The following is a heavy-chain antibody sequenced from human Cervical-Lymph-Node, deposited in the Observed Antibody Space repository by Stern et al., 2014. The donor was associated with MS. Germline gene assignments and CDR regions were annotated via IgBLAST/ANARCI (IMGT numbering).Heavy chain of an antibody. CDR2: IVPICVRA. D-gene: IGHD4-23*01. V-gene: IGHV1-69*01. J-gene: IGHJ5*02. CDR1: GSTFSTNA. CDR3: TREHHGGNFAS. Sequence: QVQLVQSGAEVMKPGSSVKVSCKASGSTFSTNAISWLRQAPGQGPEWMGAIVPICVRANYVQKLRRRLTITANESASTAYVELRSRRAEDTAFYYCTREHHGGNFASWGQGTLVTVSS.